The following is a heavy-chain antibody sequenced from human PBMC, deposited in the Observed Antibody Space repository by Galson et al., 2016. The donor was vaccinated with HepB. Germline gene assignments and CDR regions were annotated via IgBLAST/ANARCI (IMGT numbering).Heavy chain of an antibody. CDR2: ISWDGRSP. J-gene: IGHJ6*02. Sequence: SPRLSCAASGFTFDDYTMHWVRQAPGKGLEWLALISWDGRSPDYADSVRGRFTISRDNRQNILYLEMNSLTMEDTALYYCGKDWGSLCESSGKGMDVWGQGTS. CDR1: GFTFDDYT. D-gene: IGHD3-10*01. V-gene: IGHV3-43*01. CDR3: GKDWGSLCESSGKGMDV.